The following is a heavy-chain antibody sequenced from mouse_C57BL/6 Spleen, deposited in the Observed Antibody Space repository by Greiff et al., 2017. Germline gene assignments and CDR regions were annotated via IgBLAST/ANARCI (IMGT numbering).Heavy chain of an antibody. Sequence: EVMLVESGGGLVKPGGSLKLSCAASGFTFSDSGMHWVRQAPEKGLEWVAYISSGSSTIYYADTVKGRFTISRENANNTLFLQMTSMRSEDTAMYYCARRTITTVVARDFDYWGQGTTLTVSS. D-gene: IGHD1-1*01. J-gene: IGHJ2*01. CDR1: GFTFSDSG. CDR2: ISSGSSTI. CDR3: ARRTITTVVARDFDY. V-gene: IGHV5-17*01.